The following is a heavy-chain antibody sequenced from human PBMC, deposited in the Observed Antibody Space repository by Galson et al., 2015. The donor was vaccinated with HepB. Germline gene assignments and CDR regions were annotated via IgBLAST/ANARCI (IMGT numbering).Heavy chain of an antibody. Sequence: SLRLSCAASGFTFSSYGMHWVRQAPGKGLEWVAVIWYDGSNKYYADSVKGRFTISRDNSKNTLYLQMNSLRAEDTAVYYCARENSGSYFDYWGQGTLVTVSS. CDR1: GFTFSSYG. J-gene: IGHJ4*02. CDR2: IWYDGSNK. CDR3: ARENSGSYFDY. D-gene: IGHD1-26*01. V-gene: IGHV3-33*08.